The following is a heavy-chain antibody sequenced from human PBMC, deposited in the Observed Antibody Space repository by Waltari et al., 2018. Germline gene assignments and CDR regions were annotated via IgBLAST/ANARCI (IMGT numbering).Heavy chain of an antibody. Sequence: QVQLQESGPGLVKPSETLSLTCTVSGGSISSYYWSWIRQPPGKGLEWIGYIYYSGSTNYNPSLKSRVTISVDTSKNQFSLKLSSVTAADTAGYYCARHSGGPYYFDYWGQGTLVTVSS. V-gene: IGHV4-59*01. CDR3: ARHSGGPYYFDY. J-gene: IGHJ4*02. CDR2: IYYSGST. D-gene: IGHD1-26*01. CDR1: GGSISSYY.